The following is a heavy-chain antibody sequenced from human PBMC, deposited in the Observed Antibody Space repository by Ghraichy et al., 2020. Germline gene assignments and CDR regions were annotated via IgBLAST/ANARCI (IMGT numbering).Heavy chain of an antibody. D-gene: IGHD6-13*01. Sequence: SETLSLTCTVSSGSISSGNYYWSWIRQPAGKGLEWIGRTYTRGSTTYNPSLKSRVTMSIDTSKNQFSLRLTSVTAADTALYYCARDDEGIAAAGYLWGRGTLVTVSS. CDR2: TYTRGST. V-gene: IGHV4-61*02. CDR1: SGSISSGNYY. J-gene: IGHJ2*01. CDR3: ARDDEGIAAAGYL.